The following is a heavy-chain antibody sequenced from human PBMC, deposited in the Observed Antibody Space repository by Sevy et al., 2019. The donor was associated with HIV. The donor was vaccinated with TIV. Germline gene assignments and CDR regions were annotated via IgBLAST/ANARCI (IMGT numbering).Heavy chain of an antibody. D-gene: IGHD3-10*01. CDR2: ITSSGIAL. Sequence: GGSLRLSCTASEFTLSDYYMSWFRQAPGKGLEWISYITSSGIALYYADSVKGRFAISRDNAKNSLYLQMTSLRAEDTAVYYCAREVGGSGSKWGQGTLVTVSS. CDR1: EFTLSDYY. V-gene: IGHV3-11*04. J-gene: IGHJ4*02. CDR3: AREVGGSGSK.